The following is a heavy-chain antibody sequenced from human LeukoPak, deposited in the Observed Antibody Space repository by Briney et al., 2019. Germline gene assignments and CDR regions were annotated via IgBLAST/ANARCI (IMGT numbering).Heavy chain of an antibody. V-gene: IGHV4-59*01. Sequence: PSETLSLTCTVSGGSISSYYWSWIRQPPGKGLEWIGYIYYSGSTNYNPSLKSRVTISVDTSKNQFSLKLSSVTAADTAVYYCARVDSGSYYNWFDPWGQGTLVTVSS. J-gene: IGHJ5*02. CDR1: GGSISSYY. CDR3: ARVDSGSYYNWFDP. CDR2: IYYSGST. D-gene: IGHD1-26*01.